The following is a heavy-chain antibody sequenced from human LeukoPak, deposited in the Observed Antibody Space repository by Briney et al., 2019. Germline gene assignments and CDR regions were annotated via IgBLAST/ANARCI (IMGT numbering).Heavy chain of an antibody. CDR3: AREWRTSIVVVPAAMGDYYYGMDV. CDR2: MNPNSGNT. D-gene: IGHD2-2*01. Sequence: ASVKVSCKASGGTFSSYAISWVRQATGQGLEWMGWMNPNSGNTGYAQKFQGRVTMTRNTSISTAYMELSSLRSGDTAVYYCAREWRTSIVVVPAAMGDYYYGMDVWGQGTTVTVSS. V-gene: IGHV1-8*02. CDR1: GGTFSSYA. J-gene: IGHJ6*02.